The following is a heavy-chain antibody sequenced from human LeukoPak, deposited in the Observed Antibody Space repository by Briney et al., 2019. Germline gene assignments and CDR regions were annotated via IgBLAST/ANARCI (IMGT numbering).Heavy chain of an antibody. CDR2: IIPNFGTA. CDR1: GGTFSSYA. D-gene: IGHD2-2*01. J-gene: IGHJ5*02. V-gene: IGHV1-69*05. Sequence: SVKVSCKASGGTFSSYAISWVRQAPGQGLEWMGGIIPNFGTANYAQKFQGRVTITTDESTSTAYMELSSLRSEDTAVYYCARERYCSSTSCFNWFDPWGQGTLVTVSS. CDR3: ARERYCSSTSCFNWFDP.